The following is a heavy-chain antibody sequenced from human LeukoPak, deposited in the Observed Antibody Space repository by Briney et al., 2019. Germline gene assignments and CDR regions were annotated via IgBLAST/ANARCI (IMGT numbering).Heavy chain of an antibody. V-gene: IGHV3-30-3*01. CDR2: ISYDGSNK. Sequence: GRSLRLSCAASGFTFSSYAMHWVRQAPGKGLEWVAVISYDGSNKYYADSVKGRFTISRDNSKNTLYLQMNSLRAEDTAVYYCARESRGAAAGAEFGYFDYWGQGTLVTVSS. CDR1: GFTFSSYA. D-gene: IGHD6-13*01. J-gene: IGHJ4*02. CDR3: ARESRGAAAGAEFGYFDY.